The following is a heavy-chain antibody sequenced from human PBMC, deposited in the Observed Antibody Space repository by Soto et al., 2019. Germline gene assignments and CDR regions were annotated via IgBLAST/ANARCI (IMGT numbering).Heavy chain of an antibody. V-gene: IGHV4-59*01. D-gene: IGHD5-12*01. Sequence: PSETLSLTCTVSGGSISSYYWSWIRQPPGKGLEWIGYIYYSGSTNYNPSLKSRVTISVDTSKNQFSLKLSSVTAADTAVYSCARDRGDGYNLYYWGQGTLVTVPQ. CDR3: ARDRGDGYNLYY. CDR1: GGSISSYY. CDR2: IYYSGST. J-gene: IGHJ4*02.